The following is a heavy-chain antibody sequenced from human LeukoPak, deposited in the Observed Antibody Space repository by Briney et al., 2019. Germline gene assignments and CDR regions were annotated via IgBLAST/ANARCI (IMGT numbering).Heavy chain of an antibody. Sequence: SETLSPTCAVYGGSFSGYYWGWIRQPPGKGLEWIGSIYHSGSTYYNPSLKSRVTISIDTSKNQFSLKLSSVTAADTAMYYCARVLSGGNSGAHYWGQGTLVTVSS. CDR2: IYHSGST. D-gene: IGHD4-23*01. CDR1: GGSFSGYY. CDR3: ARVLSGGNSGAHY. V-gene: IGHV4-38-2*01. J-gene: IGHJ4*02.